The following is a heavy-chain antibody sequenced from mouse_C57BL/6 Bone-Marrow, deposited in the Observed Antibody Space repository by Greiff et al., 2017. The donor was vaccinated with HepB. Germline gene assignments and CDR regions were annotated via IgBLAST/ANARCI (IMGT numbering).Heavy chain of an antibody. V-gene: IGHV1-7*01. Sequence: VQRVESGAELAKPGASVKLSCKASGYTFTSYWMHWVKQRPGQGLEWIGYINPSSGYTKYHQKFKDKATLTADKSSSTAYMQLSSLTYEDSAVYYCAIDISTLWGTGTTVTVSS. CDR1: GYTFTSYW. J-gene: IGHJ1*03. D-gene: IGHD1-1*01. CDR2: INPSSGYT. CDR3: AIDISTL.